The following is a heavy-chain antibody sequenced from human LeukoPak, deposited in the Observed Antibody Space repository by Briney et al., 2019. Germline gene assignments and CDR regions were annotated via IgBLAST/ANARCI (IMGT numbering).Heavy chain of an antibody. V-gene: IGHV3-9*01. J-gene: IGHJ4*02. Sequence: GGSLRLSCAASGFTFDDYAMHWVRQAPGKGLEWVSGISWNSGSKGYADSVKGRFTISRDNAKNSLYLQMNSLRAEDTALYYCVSLELPTYWGQGTLVTVSS. CDR3: VSLELPTY. CDR2: ISWNSGSK. CDR1: GFTFDDYA. D-gene: IGHD1-7*01.